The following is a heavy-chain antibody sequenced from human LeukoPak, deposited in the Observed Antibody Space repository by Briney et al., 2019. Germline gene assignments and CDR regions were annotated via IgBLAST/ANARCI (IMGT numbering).Heavy chain of an antibody. CDR1: GGSISSSSYY. CDR3: ARLAAAYDILTGYYPSPLDY. CDR2: IYYSGST. D-gene: IGHD3-9*01. V-gene: IGHV4-39*01. Sequence: WETLSLTCTVSGGSISSSSYYWGWIRQPPGKGLEWIGSIYYSGSTYYNPSLKSRVTISVDTSKNQFSLKLSSVTAADTAVYYCARLAAAYDILTGYYPSPLDYWGQGTLVTVSS. J-gene: IGHJ4*02.